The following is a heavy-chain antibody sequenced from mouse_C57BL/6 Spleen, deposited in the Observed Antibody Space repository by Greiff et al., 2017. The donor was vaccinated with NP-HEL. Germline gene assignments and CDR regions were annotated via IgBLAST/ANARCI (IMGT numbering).Heavy chain of an antibody. CDR1: GYTFTSYT. CDR3: ARLFHAMDY. V-gene: IGHV1-4*01. J-gene: IGHJ4*01. Sequence: QVHVKQSGAELARPGASVKMSCKASGYTFTSYTMHWVKQRPGQGLEWIGYINPSSGYTKYNQKFKDKATLTADKSSSTAYMQLSSLTSEDSAVYYCARLFHAMDYWGQGTSVTVSS. CDR2: INPSSGYT.